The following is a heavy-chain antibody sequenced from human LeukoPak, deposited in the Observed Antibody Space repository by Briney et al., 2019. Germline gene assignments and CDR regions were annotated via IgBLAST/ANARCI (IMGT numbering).Heavy chain of an antibody. CDR1: GFTFSSYW. V-gene: IGHV3-7*01. D-gene: IGHD2-8*02. CDR2: IKQDGSEK. Sequence: GGSLRLSCAASGFTFSSYWMSWVRQAPGKGLEWVANIKQDGSEKYYVDSVKGRFTISRDNAKNSLYLQMHSLRAEDTAVYYCARDLVGHYYYMDVWGKGTTVTVSS. CDR3: ARDLVGHYYYMDV. J-gene: IGHJ6*03.